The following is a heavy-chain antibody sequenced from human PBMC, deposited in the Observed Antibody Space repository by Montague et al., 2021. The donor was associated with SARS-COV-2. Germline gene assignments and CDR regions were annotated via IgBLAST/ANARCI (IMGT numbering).Heavy chain of an antibody. CDR2: IYDCGAV. D-gene: IGHD4-23*01. CDR1: GGSITGYY. Sequence: SETLSLTCTVSGGSITGYYWSWLRRSPGGGLEWIAYIYDCGAVXXXPSXXXRVTISTDTSKNQSSLKVNSVTAADTAVYYCVRDHPYGGPRGAYDIWGQGTVVTVSS. V-gene: IGHV4-59*01. CDR3: VRDHPYGGPRGAYDI. J-gene: IGHJ3*02.